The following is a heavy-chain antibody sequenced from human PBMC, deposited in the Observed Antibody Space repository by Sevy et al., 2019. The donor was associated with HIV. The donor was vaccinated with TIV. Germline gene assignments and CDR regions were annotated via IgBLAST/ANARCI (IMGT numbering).Heavy chain of an antibody. CDR3: ASSRDYYDNSGPNFDY. Sequence: ASVKVSCKVSGYTLTQLSMHWVQQAPGKGLEWMGGFEPEDGETLHSQNFQGRVTLTEDTSTDTAYMELSSLRSEDTAVYYCASSRDYYDNSGPNFDYWGQGTLVTVSS. J-gene: IGHJ4*02. D-gene: IGHD3-22*01. CDR2: FEPEDGET. V-gene: IGHV1-24*01. CDR1: GYTLTQLS.